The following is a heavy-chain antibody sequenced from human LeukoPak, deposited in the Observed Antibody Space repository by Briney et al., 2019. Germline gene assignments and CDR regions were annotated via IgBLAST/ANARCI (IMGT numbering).Heavy chain of an antibody. CDR2: ISSSGSTI. CDR1: GFSFSSYE. CDR3: ARSSGYCSGGSCPEYFQH. V-gene: IGHV3-48*03. Sequence: GGSLRLSCAASGFSFSSYEMNWVRQAPGKGLEWVSYISSSGSTIYYADSVKGRFTIYRDNAKNSLYLQMNSLRAEDTAVYYCARSSGYCSGGSCPEYFQHWGQGTLVTVSS. D-gene: IGHD2-15*01. J-gene: IGHJ1*01.